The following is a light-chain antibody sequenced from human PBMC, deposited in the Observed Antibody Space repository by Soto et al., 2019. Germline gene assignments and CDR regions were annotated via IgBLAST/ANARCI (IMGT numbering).Light chain of an antibody. CDR3: SSYTSSVTDV. CDR1: SSDVGGYNS. Sequence: QSVLTQPASVSGSPGQSITISCTGTSSDVGGYNSVSWYQQHPGKAPKLIIYKISNRPSGVSTRFSGSKSGNTASLTISGLQAEDEADYYCSSYTSSVTDVFGTGTKVTVL. J-gene: IGLJ1*01. CDR2: KIS. V-gene: IGLV2-14*03.